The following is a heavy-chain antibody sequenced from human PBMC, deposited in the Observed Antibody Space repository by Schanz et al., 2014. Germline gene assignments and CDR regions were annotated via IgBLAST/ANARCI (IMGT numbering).Heavy chain of an antibody. Sequence: VQLEQSGAEVKKPGSSVKVSCKASGGTFSSFGINWVQQAPGQGLEWMGWINGYNGHTLYAQKFQGRVTMTTDTTTSTAYMELSSLRSDDTAVYYCARGGGPEDVFDIWGQGTIXTVSS. CDR3: ARGGGPEDVFDI. V-gene: IGHV1-18*01. CDR2: INGYNGHT. D-gene: IGHD5-12*01. J-gene: IGHJ3*02. CDR1: GGTFSSFG.